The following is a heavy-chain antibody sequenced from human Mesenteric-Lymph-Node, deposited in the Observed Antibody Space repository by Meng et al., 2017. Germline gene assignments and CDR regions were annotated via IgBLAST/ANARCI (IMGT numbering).Heavy chain of an antibody. CDR3: AGRGYSGYDSGGDFDY. V-gene: IGHV1-69*05. Sequence: SVKVSCKASGGTFSSYAISWVRQAPGQGLEWMGGIIPIFGTANYAQKFQGRVTITTDESTSTAYMERSSLRSEDTAVYYCAGRGYSGYDSGGDFDYWGQGTLVTVSS. CDR1: GGTFSSYA. J-gene: IGHJ4*02. D-gene: IGHD5-12*01. CDR2: IIPIFGTA.